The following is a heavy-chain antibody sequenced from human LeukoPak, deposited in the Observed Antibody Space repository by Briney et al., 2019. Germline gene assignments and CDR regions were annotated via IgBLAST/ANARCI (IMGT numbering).Heavy chain of an antibody. CDR1: GGTFSSYA. V-gene: IGHV1-46*01. CDR3: ARDSSEVPGSSYYYYYYMDV. D-gene: IGHD3-10*01. CDR2: INPSGGST. Sequence: ASVKVSCKASGGTFSSYAISWVRQAPGQGLEWMGIINPSGGSTSYAQKFQGRVTMTRDTSTSTVYMELSSLRSEDTAVYYCARDSSEVPGSSYYYYYYMDVWGKGTTVTVSS. J-gene: IGHJ6*03.